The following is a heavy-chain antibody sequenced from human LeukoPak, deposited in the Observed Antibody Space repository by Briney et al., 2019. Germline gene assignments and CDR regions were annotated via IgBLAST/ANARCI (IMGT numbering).Heavy chain of an antibody. CDR3: ARVRGFFDKNYCVDY. D-gene: IGHD3-10*01. V-gene: IGHV4-39*07. J-gene: IGHJ4*02. Sequence: SETLSLTCTVSDGSISSSSYYWGWIRQPPGKGLEWIGSIYYSGSTYYNPSLKSRLTISVDTSKNQFSLKVNSVTAADTAVYFCARVRGFFDKNYCVDYWGQGTLVTVSS. CDR2: IYYSGST. CDR1: DGSISSSSYY.